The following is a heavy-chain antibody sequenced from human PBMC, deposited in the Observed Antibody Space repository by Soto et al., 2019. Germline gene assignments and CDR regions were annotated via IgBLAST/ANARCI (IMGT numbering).Heavy chain of an antibody. Sequence: SVKVSCKASGGTFSSYAISWVRQAPGQGRAWTGGIIPIFGTAKYAQKCQGRVTITADESTSTAYMELSSLRSEDTAVYYCARDRGYDFPNWFDPWGQGTLVTVSS. J-gene: IGHJ5*02. CDR2: IIPIFGTA. CDR3: ARDRGYDFPNWFDP. CDR1: GGTFSSYA. D-gene: IGHD3-3*01. V-gene: IGHV1-69*13.